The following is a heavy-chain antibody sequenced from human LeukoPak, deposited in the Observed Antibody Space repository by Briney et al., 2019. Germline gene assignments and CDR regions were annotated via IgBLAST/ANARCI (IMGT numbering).Heavy chain of an antibody. CDR2: INHSGST. CDR3: ARANYVWGSYRYWDYYGMDV. V-gene: IGHV4-34*01. CDR1: GGSFSGYY. J-gene: IGHJ6*02. D-gene: IGHD3-16*02. Sequence: KASETLSLTCAVYGGSFSGYYWSWIRQPPGKGLEWIGEINHSGSTNYNPSLKSRVTISVGTSKNQFSLKLSSVTAAGTAVYYCARANYVWGSYRYWDYYGMDVWGQGTTVTVSS.